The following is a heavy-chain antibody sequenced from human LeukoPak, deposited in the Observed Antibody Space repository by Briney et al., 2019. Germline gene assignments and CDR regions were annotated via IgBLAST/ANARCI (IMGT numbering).Heavy chain of an antibody. CDR1: GFTFSSYW. CDR2: IKQDGSEK. J-gene: IGHJ3*02. D-gene: IGHD3-16*01. Sequence: GGSLRLSCAASGFTFSSYWMSWVRQAPGKGLEWVANIKQDGSEKYYVDSVKGRFTISRDNAKNSLYLQMNSLRAEDTAVYYCARDPPLRFGQDAFDIWGQGTMVTVSS. V-gene: IGHV3-7*01. CDR3: ARDPPLRFGQDAFDI.